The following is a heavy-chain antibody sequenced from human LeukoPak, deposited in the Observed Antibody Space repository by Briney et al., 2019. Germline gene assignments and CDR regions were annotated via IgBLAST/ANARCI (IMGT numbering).Heavy chain of an antibody. CDR3: ATVSTTVTNLFDS. J-gene: IGHJ4*02. CDR2: IKRDGSEK. D-gene: IGHD4-17*01. V-gene: IGHV3-7*03. CDR1: GFSFSSYA. Sequence: GGSLRLSCAASGFSFSSYAMSWVRQTPGKGLEWVANIKRDGSEKYYGDSVKGRFTISRDNARKSLYLQMSSLRAEDTAVYYCATVSTTVTNLFDSWGQGTLVTVSS.